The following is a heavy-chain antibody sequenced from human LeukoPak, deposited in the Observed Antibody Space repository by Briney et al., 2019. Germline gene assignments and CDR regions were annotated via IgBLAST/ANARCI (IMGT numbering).Heavy chain of an antibody. CDR1: GGSFSGYY. CDR3: ARGSGSSNYDY. J-gene: IGHJ4*02. D-gene: IGHD1-26*01. Sequence: SETLSLTCAVCGGSFSGYYWSWIRQPPGKGLEWIGEINHSGSTNYNPSLKSRVTISVDTSKNQFSLKLSSVTAADTAVYYCARGSGSSNYDYWGQGTLVTVPS. CDR2: INHSGST. V-gene: IGHV4-34*01.